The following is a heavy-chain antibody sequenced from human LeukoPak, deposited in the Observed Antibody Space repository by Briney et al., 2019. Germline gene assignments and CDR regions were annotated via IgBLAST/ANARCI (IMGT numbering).Heavy chain of an antibody. D-gene: IGHD4-17*01. V-gene: IGHV3-30-3*01. J-gene: IGHJ4*02. Sequence: GRSVRLSCAASGFTFSSYAMRWVRQAPGQGLEWVAVISFDGSNKYYPNSVKGRFTISRDTSKNKLYLQMNSLRAEDTAVYFCARGDLYGDYVDCWGQGTLVTVSS. CDR2: ISFDGSNK. CDR3: ARGDLYGDYVDC. CDR1: GFTFSSYA.